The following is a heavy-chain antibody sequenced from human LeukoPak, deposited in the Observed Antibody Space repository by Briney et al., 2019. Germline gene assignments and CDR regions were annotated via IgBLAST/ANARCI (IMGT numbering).Heavy chain of an antibody. CDR2: IKQDGTEK. CDR3: ARDSIYCGGDCYSGYFDY. J-gene: IGHJ4*02. V-gene: IGHV3-7*01. Sequence: GGSLRLSCATSGFTFSHFWMSWVRQAPGKGLEWVANIKQDGTEKYYVDSVKGRFTISRDNAKNSLYLQMNSLRAEDTAVYYCARDSIYCGGDCYSGYFDYWGQGTLVTVSS. D-gene: IGHD2-21*02. CDR1: GFTFSHFW.